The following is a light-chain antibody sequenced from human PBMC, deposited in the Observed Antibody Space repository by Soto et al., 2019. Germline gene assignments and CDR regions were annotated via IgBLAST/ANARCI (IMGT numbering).Light chain of an antibody. J-gene: IGLJ3*02. V-gene: IGLV2-18*02. Sequence: QSALTQPPSVSGSPGQSVTISCTGTSSDVGSYNRVSWYQQPPGTAPKLMIYEVSNRPSGVPDRFSGSKSGNTASLTISGLQAEDEADYYCSSFTTTSTWVFGGGTQVTVL. CDR2: EVS. CDR1: SSDVGSYNR. CDR3: SSFTTTSTWV.